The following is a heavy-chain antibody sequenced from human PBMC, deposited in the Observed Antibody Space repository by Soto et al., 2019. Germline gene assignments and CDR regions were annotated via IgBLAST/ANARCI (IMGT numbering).Heavy chain of an antibody. D-gene: IGHD3-10*01. Sequence: EVQLLESGGGLVQPGGSLRLSCAASGFTFSSYAMSWVRQAPGKGLEWVSAISGSGGSTYYADSVKGRFTISRNNSKNTLYLQRNSLRAEDTAVYYCASMVRGVIITNLDYWGHGTLVTVSS. CDR3: ASMVRGVIITNLDY. CDR1: GFTFSSYA. J-gene: IGHJ4*01. V-gene: IGHV3-23*01. CDR2: ISGSGGST.